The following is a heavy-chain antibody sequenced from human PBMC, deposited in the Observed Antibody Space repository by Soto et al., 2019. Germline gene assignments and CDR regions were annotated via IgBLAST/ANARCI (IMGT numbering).Heavy chain of an antibody. Sequence: LSLTCAVSGYSISSGYYWGWIRQPPGKGLEWIGSIYHSGSTYYNPSLKSRVTILLGTSTSQFSLKVSSVTAADTAVYYCARDLTISSTDGPLDPWGHGTLVTVSS. J-gene: IGHJ5*02. D-gene: IGHD1-1*01. CDR3: ARDLTISSTDGPLDP. CDR2: IYHSGST. V-gene: IGHV4-38-2*02. CDR1: GYSISSGYY.